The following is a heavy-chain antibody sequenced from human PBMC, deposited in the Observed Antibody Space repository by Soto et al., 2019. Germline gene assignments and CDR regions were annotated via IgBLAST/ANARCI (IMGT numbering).Heavy chain of an antibody. V-gene: IGHV4-59*08. D-gene: IGHD3-10*01. CDR2: IYYSGST. CDR1: GGSISSYY. Sequence: SETLSLTCTVSGGSISSYYWSWIRQPPGKGLEWIGYIYYSGSTNYNPSLKSRVTISVDTSKNQFSLKLSPVTAADTAVYYCARLYPRGKWFDPWGLGSLVTVSS. CDR3: ARLYPRGKWFDP. J-gene: IGHJ5*02.